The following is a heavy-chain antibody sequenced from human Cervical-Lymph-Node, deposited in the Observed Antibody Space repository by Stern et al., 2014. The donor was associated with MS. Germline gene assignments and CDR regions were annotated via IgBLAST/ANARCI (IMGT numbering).Heavy chain of an antibody. CDR1: GYTFTTYR. J-gene: IGHJ3*02. Sequence: QDQLAQSGPQLKKPPASVKVSCKASGYTFTTYRISWARQAPGQGLEWMGWISAYNGNTNYAQKLQGRVTMTTDTSTSTAYMELRSLRSDDTAVYYCARGLLGSENAFDIWGQGTMVTVSS. CDR2: ISAYNGNT. CDR3: ARGLLGSENAFDI. V-gene: IGHV1-18*01. D-gene: IGHD2-15*01.